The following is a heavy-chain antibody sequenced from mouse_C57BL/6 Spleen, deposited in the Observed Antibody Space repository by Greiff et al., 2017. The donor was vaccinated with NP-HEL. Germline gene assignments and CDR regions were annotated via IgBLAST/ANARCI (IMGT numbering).Heavy chain of an antibody. Sequence: EVQLQQSGPELVKPGASVKISCKASGYTFTDYYMNWVKQSHGKSLEWIGDINPNNGGTSYNQKFKGKATLTVDKSSSTAYMELRSLTSEDSAVYYCARRGGLGLDWYFDVWGTGTTVTVSS. D-gene: IGHD4-1*01. V-gene: IGHV1-26*01. CDR3: ARRGGLGLDWYFDV. J-gene: IGHJ1*03. CDR2: INPNNGGT. CDR1: GYTFTDYY.